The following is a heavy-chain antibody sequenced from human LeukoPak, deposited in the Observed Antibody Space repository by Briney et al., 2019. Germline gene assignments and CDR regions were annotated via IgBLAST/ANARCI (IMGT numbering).Heavy chain of an antibody. D-gene: IGHD5-24*01. J-gene: IGHJ4*02. CDR3: AKDREMATTRGYYFDY. V-gene: IGHV3-9*01. CDR2: ISWNSGSI. CDR1: GFTFDDYA. Sequence: GGSLRLSCAASGFTFDDYAMHWVQHAPGKGLEWVSGISWNSGSIGYADSVKGRFTISRDNAKNSLYLQMNSLRAEDTALYYCAKDREMATTRGYYFDYWGQGTLVTVSS.